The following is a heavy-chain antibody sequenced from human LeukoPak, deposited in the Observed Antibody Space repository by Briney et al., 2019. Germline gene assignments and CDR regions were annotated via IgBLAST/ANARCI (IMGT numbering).Heavy chain of an antibody. J-gene: IGHJ6*03. Sequence: GGSLRLSRAASGFTFSSYWMSWVRQAPGKGLEWVANIKQDGSEKYYVDSVKGRFTISRDNAKNSLYLQMNSLRAEDTAVYYCARVVAANFYYYYYMDVWGKGTTVTVSS. CDR2: IKQDGSEK. CDR3: ARVVAANFYYYYYMDV. V-gene: IGHV3-7*01. CDR1: GFTFSSYW. D-gene: IGHD2-15*01.